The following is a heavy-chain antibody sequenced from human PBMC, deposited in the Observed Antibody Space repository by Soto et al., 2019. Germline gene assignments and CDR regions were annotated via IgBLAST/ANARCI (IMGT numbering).Heavy chain of an antibody. CDR3: ARHEVTIFGVGS. D-gene: IGHD3-3*01. CDR1: GGSISSSRYY. J-gene: IGHJ4*02. CDR2: IYYSGST. V-gene: IGHV4-39*01. Sequence: PSETLSLTCTVSGGSISSSRYYWGWIRQPPGKGLEWIGSIYYSGSTYYNPSLKSRVTISVDTSKNQFSLKLSSVTAADTAVYYCARHEVTIFGVGSWGQGTLVTVSS.